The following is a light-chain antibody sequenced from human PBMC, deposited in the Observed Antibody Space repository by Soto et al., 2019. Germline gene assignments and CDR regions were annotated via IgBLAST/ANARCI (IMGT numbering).Light chain of an antibody. Sequence: SYELTQPPSVSVAPGQTARITCGGNNIGSKSVHWYQQKPGQAPVLVVFDDGDRPSEIPERFSGSNSGNTATLTISRVEAGDEADYYCQVWDSSSDHLVFGGGTKLNVL. CDR1: NIGSKS. J-gene: IGLJ2*01. CDR3: QVWDSSSDHLV. V-gene: IGLV3-21*02. CDR2: DDG.